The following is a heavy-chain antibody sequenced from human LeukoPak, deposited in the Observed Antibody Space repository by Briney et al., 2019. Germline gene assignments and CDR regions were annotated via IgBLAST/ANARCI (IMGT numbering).Heavy chain of an antibody. CDR2: IRSKSNSYAT. V-gene: IGHV3-73*01. D-gene: IGHD5-18*01. Sequence: GGSLRLSCAASGFTFSGSAMHWVRQASGKGLEWVGRIRSKSNSYATAYGASVKGRFTISRDESKNTAYLQMNSLKAEDTAVYYCTRQEEPTALIDHWGQGTLVTVSS. J-gene: IGHJ4*02. CDR3: TRQEEPTALIDH. CDR1: GFTFSGSA.